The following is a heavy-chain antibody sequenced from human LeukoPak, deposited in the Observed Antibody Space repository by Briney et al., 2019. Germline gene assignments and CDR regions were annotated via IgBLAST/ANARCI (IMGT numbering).Heavy chain of an antibody. Sequence: GGSLRLSCTASGFTFGDYAMSWFRQAPGKGPEWVGFIRSKAYGGTTEYAASVKGRFTISRDDSKSIAYLQMNSLKTEDTAVYYCTRDLRRGTQPDNYYMDVWGKGTTVTVSS. D-gene: IGHD3-16*01. CDR1: GFTFGDYA. CDR2: IRSKAYGGTT. V-gene: IGHV3-49*03. J-gene: IGHJ6*03. CDR3: TRDLRRGTQPDNYYMDV.